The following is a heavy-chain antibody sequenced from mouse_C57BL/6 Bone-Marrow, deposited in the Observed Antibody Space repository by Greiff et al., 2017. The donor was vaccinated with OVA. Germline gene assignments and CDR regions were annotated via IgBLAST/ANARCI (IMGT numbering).Heavy chain of an antibody. J-gene: IGHJ1*03. CDR2: LYPGDGDT. V-gene: IGHV1-82*01. CDR3: ALITTVVARYFDV. D-gene: IGHD1-1*01. CDR1: GYAFSSSW. Sequence: VQLQQSVPELVKPGASVKISCKASGYAFSSSWMNWVKQRPGTGLEWIGRLYPGDGDTNYNGQFKGKATLTADKSSSTAYMQLSSLTSEDSAVYFCALITTVVARYFDVWGTGTTVTVSS.